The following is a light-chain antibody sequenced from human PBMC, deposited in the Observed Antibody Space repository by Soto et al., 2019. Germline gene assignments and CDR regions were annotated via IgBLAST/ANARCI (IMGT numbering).Light chain of an antibody. CDR1: QAIGSY. J-gene: IGKJ4*01. Sequence: DIQLTQSPSFLSASVGDRVTITCRASQAIGSYLAWYQQKPGKAPKLLINAASTLQSGVPSRFSGSGSGTEFTLTISSLQPEDFATYYCQQFKSYLLTFGGGTKVEIK. CDR2: AAS. CDR3: QQFKSYLLT. V-gene: IGKV1-9*01.